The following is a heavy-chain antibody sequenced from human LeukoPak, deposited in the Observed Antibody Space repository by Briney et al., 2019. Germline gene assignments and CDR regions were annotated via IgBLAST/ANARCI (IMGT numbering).Heavy chain of an antibody. Sequence: EASVKVSCKASGYTLTSYGISWVRQAPGQGLEWMGWISAYNGNTNYAQKLQGRVTMTTDTSTSTAYMELRSLRSDDTAVYYCARAPPVTMVRGVLPRGYWGQGTLVTVSS. CDR2: ISAYNGNT. V-gene: IGHV1-18*01. J-gene: IGHJ4*02. D-gene: IGHD3-10*01. CDR1: GYTLTSYG. CDR3: ARAPPVTMVRGVLPRGY.